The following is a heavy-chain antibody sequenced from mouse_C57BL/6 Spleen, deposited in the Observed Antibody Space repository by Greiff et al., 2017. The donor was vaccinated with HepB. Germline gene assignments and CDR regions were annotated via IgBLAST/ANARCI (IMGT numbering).Heavy chain of an antibody. Sequence: VQLQQPGAELVKPGASVKLSCKASGYTFTSYWMHWVKQRPGQGLEWIGMIHPNSGSTNYNEKFKSKATLTVDKPSSTAYMQLSSLTSEDSAVYYCARSAYGNYGFYYWGQGTTLTVSS. D-gene: IGHD2-1*01. V-gene: IGHV1-64*01. CDR1: GYTFTSYW. J-gene: IGHJ2*01. CDR2: IHPNSGST. CDR3: ARSAYGNYGFYY.